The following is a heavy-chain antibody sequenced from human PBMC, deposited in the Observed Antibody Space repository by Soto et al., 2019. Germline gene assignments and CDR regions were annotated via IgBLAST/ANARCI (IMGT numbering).Heavy chain of an antibody. V-gene: IGHV4-31*03. CDR2: IYYSGST. J-gene: IGHJ4*02. CDR1: GGSISSGGYY. CDR3: ARDSPRDGYCDY. Sequence: SETLSLTCTVSGGSISSGGYYWSWIRQHPGKGLEWIGYIYYSGSTYYNPSLKSRVTISVDTSKNQFSLKLSSVTAADTAVYYCARDSPRDGYCDYWGQGTLVTVSS.